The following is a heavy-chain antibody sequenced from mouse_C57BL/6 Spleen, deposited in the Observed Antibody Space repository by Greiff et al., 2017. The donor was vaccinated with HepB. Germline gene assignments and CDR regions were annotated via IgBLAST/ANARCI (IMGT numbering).Heavy chain of an antibody. V-gene: IGHV1-80*01. CDR3: ARSGLGGWYFDV. Sequence: VKLMESGAELVKPGASVKISCKASGYAFSSYWMNWVKQRPGKGLEWIGQIYPGDGDTNYNGKFKGKATLTADKSSSTAYMQLSSLTSEDSAVYFCARSGLGGWYFDVWGTGTTVTVSS. J-gene: IGHJ1*03. CDR1: GYAFSSYW. D-gene: IGHD3-3*01. CDR2: IYPGDGDT.